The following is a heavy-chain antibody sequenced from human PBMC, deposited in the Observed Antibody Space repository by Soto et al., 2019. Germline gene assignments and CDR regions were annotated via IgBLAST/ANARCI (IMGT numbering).Heavy chain of an antibody. CDR3: ARAAATGHPVVPDF. D-gene: IGHD6-13*01. V-gene: IGHV4-31*03. CDR1: GASLSSGDYY. J-gene: IGHJ4*02. CDR2: IYYTRVT. Sequence: QVQLQESGPGLVKPSQTLSLTCKVSGASLSSGDYYWNWIRQLPGKGLEWIGYIYYTRVTFYNLSLKSRVTMSVDTSKQQFSLKMNSVTAADTAVYFCARAAATGHPVVPDFWGQGALVTVSS.